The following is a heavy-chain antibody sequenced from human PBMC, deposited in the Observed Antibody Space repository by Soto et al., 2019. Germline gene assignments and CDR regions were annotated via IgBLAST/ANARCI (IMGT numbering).Heavy chain of an antibody. V-gene: IGHV3-11*01. Sequence: QVQLVESGGGLVKPGGSLRLSCAASGFTFSDYYMSWIRQAPGKGLEWVSYITGSGGTIYYADSVKGRFTISRDNAKNXXXLQXNXXRAXXTAXXYCARLLGDLDAFDIWGQGTMVTVSS. D-gene: IGHD4-17*01. CDR3: ARLLGDLDAFDI. J-gene: IGHJ3*02. CDR2: ITGSGGTI. CDR1: GFTFSDYY.